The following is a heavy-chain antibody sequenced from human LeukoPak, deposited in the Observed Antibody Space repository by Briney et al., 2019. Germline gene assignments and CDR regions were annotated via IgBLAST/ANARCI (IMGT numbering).Heavy chain of an antibody. J-gene: IGHJ4*02. V-gene: IGHV3-69-1*01. CDR2: IGGDGIA. Sequence: GGSLRLSCVASGFTFTDHPMNWVRQAPGKGLEWISYIGGDGIAFYADSVKGRFTASKDDARKSMYLQMNSLRVEDTAVYYCARASGRDGYIWGQGTLVTVSS. CDR1: GFTFTDHP. CDR3: ARASGRDGYI. D-gene: IGHD5-24*01.